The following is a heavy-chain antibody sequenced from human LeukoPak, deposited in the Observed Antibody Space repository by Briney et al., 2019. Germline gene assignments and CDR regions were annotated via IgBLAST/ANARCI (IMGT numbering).Heavy chain of an antibody. Sequence: VASVKGSCKASGYTFTSYGISWVRQAPGQGLEWMGWISAYNGNTNYAQKLQGRVTMTTDTSTSTAYMELRSLRSDATAVYYCARMDTAMVTFDYFDYWGQGTLVTVSS. CDR1: GYTFTSYG. CDR2: ISAYNGNT. CDR3: ARMDTAMVTFDYFDY. D-gene: IGHD5-18*01. V-gene: IGHV1-18*04. J-gene: IGHJ4*02.